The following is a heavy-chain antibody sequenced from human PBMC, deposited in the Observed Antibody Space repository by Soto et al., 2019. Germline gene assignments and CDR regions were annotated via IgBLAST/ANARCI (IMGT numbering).Heavy chain of an antibody. CDR1: GFTFSGSS. D-gene: IGHD2-15*01. CDR3: ISHAPEDMIRT. J-gene: IGHJ4*02. Sequence: EVQLVESGGGLVQPGGSLKLSCAASGFTFSGSSVHWVRQASGKGLEWVGRIRNKANSYATAYAASVRGRFTISRDDSQSTAFLQTNSLKTEDTAVYYCISHAPEDMIRTWGEGTLVTVSS. CDR2: IRNKANSYAT. V-gene: IGHV3-73*02.